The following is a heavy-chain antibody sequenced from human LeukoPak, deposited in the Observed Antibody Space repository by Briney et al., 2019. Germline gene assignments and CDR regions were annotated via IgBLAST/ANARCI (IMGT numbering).Heavy chain of an antibody. Sequence: GESLKISCKGSGYSYTNYWISWVRQMPGKGLEWMGRIDPSDSYINHSPSLQGQVTISADKSISTAYLQWSSLKASDTAIYYCARQWGDCSSTSCYSAYWGQGTLVTVSS. J-gene: IGHJ4*02. D-gene: IGHD2-2*01. V-gene: IGHV5-10-1*04. CDR1: GYSYTNYW. CDR3: ARQWGDCSSTSCYSAY. CDR2: IDPSDSYI.